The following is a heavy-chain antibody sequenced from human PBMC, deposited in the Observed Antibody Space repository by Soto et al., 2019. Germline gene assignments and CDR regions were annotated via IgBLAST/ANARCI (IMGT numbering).Heavy chain of an antibody. V-gene: IGHV3-74*01. Sequence: EVQLVESGGGLVQPGGSLRLSCAASGFTFSSYWMHWVRQVPGKGLVWVSRINSDGSSTSYADSVKGRFTISRDNGKNTLDLQMNSLRAEDTAVYYCAMVYSGSYFNYWGQGTLVTVSS. CDR2: INSDGSST. CDR1: GFTFSSYW. CDR3: AMVYSGSYFNY. D-gene: IGHD1-26*01. J-gene: IGHJ4*02.